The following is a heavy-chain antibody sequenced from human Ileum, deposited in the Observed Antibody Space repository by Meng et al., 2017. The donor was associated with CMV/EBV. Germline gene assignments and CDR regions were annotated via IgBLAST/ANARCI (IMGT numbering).Heavy chain of an antibody. V-gene: IGHV3-23*03. CDR2: IYSGASST. Sequence: GESLKISCAASGFTFSTYAMSWVRQAPGKGLEWVSFIYSGASSTQYADSVKGRFTISRDNSKNTLYLQMDSLRAEDTAVYYCVKSIAARPYYFDSWGQGTLVTVSS. J-gene: IGHJ4*02. CDR1: GFTFSTYA. CDR3: VKSIAARPYYFDS. D-gene: IGHD6-6*01.